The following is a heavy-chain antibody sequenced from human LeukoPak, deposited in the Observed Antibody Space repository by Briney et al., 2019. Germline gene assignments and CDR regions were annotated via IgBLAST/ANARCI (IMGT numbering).Heavy chain of an antibody. CDR3: ARARFGYNRGPFDY. Sequence: GGSLRLSCAASGFTFSNYAMHWVRQAPGKGLEWVAFISYDGSNKHYADSVKGRFTISRDNSKNTLYLQMNILRPEDTALYYCARARFGYNRGPFDYWGQGILVTVSS. V-gene: IGHV3-30-3*01. J-gene: IGHJ4*02. CDR2: ISYDGSNK. D-gene: IGHD5-24*01. CDR1: GFTFSNYA.